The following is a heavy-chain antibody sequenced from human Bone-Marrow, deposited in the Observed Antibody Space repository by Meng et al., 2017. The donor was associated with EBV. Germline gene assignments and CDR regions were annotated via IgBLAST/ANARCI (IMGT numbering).Heavy chain of an antibody. J-gene: IGHJ5*01. CDR2: ISPNNAIT. CDR1: RYSCTTFG. CDR3: ARSYNSGNTPDRFDS. D-gene: IGHD1-26*01. V-gene: IGHV1-18*01. Sequence: HQVQLRAAGKRLVTPVEAPSKASRYSCTTFGTSWWRQAPRQGLEWMAWISPNNAITNSAQNFQDRRTVTIETDTTKAYMELRSLRSDDTAVYYCARSYNSGNTPDRFDSWGQGTLVTVSS.